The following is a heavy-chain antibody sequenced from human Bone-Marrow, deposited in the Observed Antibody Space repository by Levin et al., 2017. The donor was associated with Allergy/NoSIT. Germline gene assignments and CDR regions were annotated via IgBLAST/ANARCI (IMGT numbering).Heavy chain of an antibody. CDR3: ARDPASGTFYNDGMDV. Sequence: ASVKVSCKASGDDFSSFGISWVRQAPGQGLEWMGWISGYNGNTKYAQKFQGRVTVTIDTPTTTAFMELRSLTSDDTAVYFCARDPASGTFYNDGMDVWGQGTTVIVSS. CDR1: GDDFSSFG. J-gene: IGHJ6*02. D-gene: IGHD3-10*01. CDR2: ISGYNGNT. V-gene: IGHV1-18*01.